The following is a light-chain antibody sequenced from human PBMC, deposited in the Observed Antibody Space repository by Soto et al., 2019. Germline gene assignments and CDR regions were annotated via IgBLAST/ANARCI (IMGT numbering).Light chain of an antibody. Sequence: ILLTPSPCTLSLSPGERATLSCGAGQSVSSSYLAWYQRKRGQAPRLLIYGAASRATGIPDRFSGSGSGTEFTLSISSLQYEDFAVYYCKQYKEWPPFTFGQGTRLEIK. J-gene: IGKJ5*01. CDR2: GAA. CDR1: QSVSSSY. V-gene: IGKV3-20*01. CDR3: KQYKEWPPFT.